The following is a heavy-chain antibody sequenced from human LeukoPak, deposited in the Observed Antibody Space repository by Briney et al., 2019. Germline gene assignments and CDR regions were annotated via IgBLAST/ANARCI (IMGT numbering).Heavy chain of an antibody. V-gene: IGHV1-2*02. J-gene: IGHJ6*04. Sequence: ASVKVSSTASGYTFTAYYMHWVRQAPGQGLEWMGWINPNSGGTNYAQKFQGTVTISRDTSISTAYMELSRLRSDDTAVYYCARDGNSSWYSAFSAYYYGMDVWGEGTTVTVSS. D-gene: IGHD6-13*01. CDR1: GYTFTAYY. CDR3: ARDGNSSWYSAFSAYYYGMDV. CDR2: INPNSGGT.